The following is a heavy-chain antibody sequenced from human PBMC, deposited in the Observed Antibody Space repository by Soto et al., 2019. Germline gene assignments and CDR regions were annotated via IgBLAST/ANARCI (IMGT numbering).Heavy chain of an antibody. V-gene: IGHV4-39*01. CDR2: IYYSGST. D-gene: IGHD2-8*01. CDR1: GGSISSSSYY. J-gene: IGHJ6*02. Sequence: PSETLSLTCTVSGGSISSSSYYWGWIRQPPGKGLEWIGSIYYSGSTYYNPSLKSRVTISVDTSKNQFSLKLSSVTAADTAVYYCASTGGAWGMGYYYGMDVWGQGTTVTVSS. CDR3: ASTGGAWGMGYYYGMDV.